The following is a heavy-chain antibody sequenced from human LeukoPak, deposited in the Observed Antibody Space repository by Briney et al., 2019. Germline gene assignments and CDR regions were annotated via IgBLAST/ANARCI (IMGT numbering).Heavy chain of an antibody. Sequence: PSETLSLTCAVYGGSFSGYYWSWIRQPPGKGLEWIGEINHSGSTNYNPSLKSRVTISVDKSKNQFSLKLSSVTAADTAVYYCARYCSGGSCPYYYGMDVWGQGTTVTVSS. CDR1: GGSFSGYY. V-gene: IGHV4-34*01. CDR2: INHSGST. J-gene: IGHJ6*02. CDR3: ARYCSGGSCPYYYGMDV. D-gene: IGHD2-15*01.